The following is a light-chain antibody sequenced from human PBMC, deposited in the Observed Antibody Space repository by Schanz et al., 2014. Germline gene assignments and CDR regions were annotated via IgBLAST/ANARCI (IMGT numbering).Light chain of an antibody. CDR2: DVS. Sequence: QSALTQPASVSGSPGQSIAISCTGTSSDVGGYNYVSWYQQHPGKAPKLMIYDVSNRPSGVSNRFSGSKSGNTASLTISGLQAEDEADYYCCSYAGIYTAGVFGGGTKVTVL. J-gene: IGLJ3*02. V-gene: IGLV2-14*01. CDR3: CSYAGIYTAGV. CDR1: SSDVGGYNY.